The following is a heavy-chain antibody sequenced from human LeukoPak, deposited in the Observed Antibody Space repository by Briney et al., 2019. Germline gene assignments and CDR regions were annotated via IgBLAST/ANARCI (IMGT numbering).Heavy chain of an antibody. D-gene: IGHD7-27*01. CDR1: GYTFTTHD. CDR2: MSPNSGDT. V-gene: IGHV1-8*01. J-gene: IGHJ4*02. CDR3: VRTPPNWGFDY. Sequence: ASVKVTCKASGYTFTTHDINWVRQATGQGLEWLGWMSPNSGDTGYAQKFQGRVTMTSDSSISTAYMELSSLRSEDTAIYYCVRTPPNWGFDYWGQGTLVTVSS.